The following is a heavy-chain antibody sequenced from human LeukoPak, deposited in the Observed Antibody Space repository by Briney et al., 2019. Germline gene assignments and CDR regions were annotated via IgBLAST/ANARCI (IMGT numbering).Heavy chain of an antibody. Sequence: SETLSLTCTVSGGSISSYYWSWIRQPPGKGLEWIGSIYYSGSTYYNPSLKSRVTISVDTSKNQFSLKLSSVTAADTAVYYCAREVVVKRGFDYWGQGTLVTVSS. J-gene: IGHJ4*02. CDR2: IYYSGST. CDR3: AREVVVKRGFDY. V-gene: IGHV4-59*12. D-gene: IGHD2-21*01. CDR1: GGSISSYY.